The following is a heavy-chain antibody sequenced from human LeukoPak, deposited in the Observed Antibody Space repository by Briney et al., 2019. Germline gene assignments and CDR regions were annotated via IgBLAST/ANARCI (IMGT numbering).Heavy chain of an antibody. V-gene: IGHV3-23*01. CDR3: AKDQIGALGYCSSTSCFRWFDP. Sequence: GGSLRLSCAASGFTFSNYAMSWVRQARGKGLEWVSAISGSGGSTYYADSVKGRFTISRDNSKNTLYLQMNSLRAEDTAVYYCAKDQIGALGYCSSTSCFRWFDPWGQGTLVTVSS. CDR1: GFTFSNYA. J-gene: IGHJ5*02. D-gene: IGHD2-2*03. CDR2: ISGSGGST.